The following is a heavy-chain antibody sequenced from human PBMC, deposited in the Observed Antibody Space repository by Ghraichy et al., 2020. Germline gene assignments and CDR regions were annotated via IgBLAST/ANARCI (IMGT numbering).Heavy chain of an antibody. CDR2: IYHSGST. V-gene: IGHV4-4*02. J-gene: IGHJ6*03. Sequence: SETLSLTCAVSGGSISSSNWWSWVRQPPGKGLEWIGEIYHSGSTNYNPSLKSRVTISVDKSKNQFSLKLSSVTAADTAVYYCARWSGYGSGSFGNYYYYYMDVWGKGTTVTVSS. D-gene: IGHD3-10*01. CDR1: GGSISSSNW. CDR3: ARWSGYGSGSFGNYYYYYMDV.